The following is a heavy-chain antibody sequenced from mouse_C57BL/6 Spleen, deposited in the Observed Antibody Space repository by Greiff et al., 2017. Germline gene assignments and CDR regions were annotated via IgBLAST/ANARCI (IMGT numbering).Heavy chain of an antibody. J-gene: IGHJ4*01. D-gene: IGHD2-12*01. Sequence: EVQGVESGGGLVKPGGSLKLSCAASGFTFSDYGMHWVRQAPGKGLEWVAYISRGGSTIYYADTVKGRFTITRDNAKNTLFLQMTSLRSEDTAMYYCANALRQAMDYWGQGTSVTVSS. CDR2: ISRGGSTI. V-gene: IGHV5-17*01. CDR1: GFTFSDYG. CDR3: ANALRQAMDY.